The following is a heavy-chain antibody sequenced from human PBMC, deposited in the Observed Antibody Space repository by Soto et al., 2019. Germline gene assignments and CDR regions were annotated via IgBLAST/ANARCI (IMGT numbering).Heavy chain of an antibody. J-gene: IGHJ6*02. Sequence: SVKVSCKASGGTFSSYAISRVRQAPGQELEWKGGIIPIFGTANYAQKFQGRVTLTADESTSTAYMELSSLRSEDSAVYYCARAAYDSSGYYFSSYYYGMDVWGQGTTVTVSS. D-gene: IGHD3-22*01. CDR1: GGTFSSYA. CDR2: IIPIFGTA. V-gene: IGHV1-69*13. CDR3: ARAAYDSSGYYFSSYYYGMDV.